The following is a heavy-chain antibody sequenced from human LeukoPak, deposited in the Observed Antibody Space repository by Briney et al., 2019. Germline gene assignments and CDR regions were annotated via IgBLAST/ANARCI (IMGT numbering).Heavy chain of an antibody. CDR1: GFTFDDYA. J-gene: IGHJ6*02. V-gene: IGHV3-9*01. CDR3: AKDRLPGGLYGMDV. CDR2: ISWNSGSI. D-gene: IGHD2-15*01. Sequence: GRSLRLSCAASGFTFDDYAMHWVRHAPGKGLEWVSGISWNSGSIGYADFVKGRFTISRDNAKNSLYLQMNSLRAEDTALYYCAKDRLPGGLYGMDVWGQGTTVTVSS.